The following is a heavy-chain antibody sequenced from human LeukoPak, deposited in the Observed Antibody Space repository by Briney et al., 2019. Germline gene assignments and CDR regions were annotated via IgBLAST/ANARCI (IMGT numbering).Heavy chain of an antibody. V-gene: IGHV3-53*01. Sequence: GGSLRLSCAASGFTVSSNYMSWVRQAPGKGLGWVSVIYSGGSTYYADYVKGRFTISRDNSKNTLYLQMNSLRAEDTAVYYCARRDSSGWYYLDYWGQGTLVTVSS. CDR3: ARRDSSGWYYLDY. CDR1: GFTVSSNY. CDR2: IYSGGST. D-gene: IGHD6-19*01. J-gene: IGHJ4*02.